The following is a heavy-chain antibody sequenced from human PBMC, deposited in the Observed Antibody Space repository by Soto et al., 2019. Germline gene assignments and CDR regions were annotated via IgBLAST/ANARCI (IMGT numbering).Heavy chain of an antibody. D-gene: IGHD4-17*01. J-gene: IGHJ3*02. Sequence: SETLSLTCAVYGGSFSGYYWSWIRQPPGKGLEWIGEINHSGSTNYNPSLKSRVTISVDTSKNQFSLKLSSVTAADTAVYYCAEEANGAYGGHAFDIWGQGTMVTVSS. V-gene: IGHV4-34*01. CDR1: GGSFSGYY. CDR2: INHSGST. CDR3: AEEANGAYGGHAFDI.